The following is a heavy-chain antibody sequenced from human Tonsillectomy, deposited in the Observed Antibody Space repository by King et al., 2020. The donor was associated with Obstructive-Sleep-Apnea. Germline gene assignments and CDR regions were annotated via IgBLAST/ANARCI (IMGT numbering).Heavy chain of an antibody. CDR1: GFTFSSYS. V-gene: IGHV3-30*02. CDR3: AKDRQGYQVSEY. CDR2: IGYDESNK. D-gene: IGHD2-2*01. J-gene: IGHJ4*02. Sequence: VQLVESGGGVVQPGGSLRRSCAASGFTFSSYSMHWVRQAPGKGLEWVSFIGYDESNKYYADSVKGRFTISRDNSKNTLYLQMNSLRAEDTALYYCAKDRQGYQVSEYWGQGTLVTVSS.